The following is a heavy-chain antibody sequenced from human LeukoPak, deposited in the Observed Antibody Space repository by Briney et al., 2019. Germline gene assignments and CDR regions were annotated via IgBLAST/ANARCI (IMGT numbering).Heavy chain of an antibody. D-gene: IGHD3-3*01. CDR3: ARARITIFGVVQDLNWFDP. CDR2: IFHSGST. V-gene: IGHV4-30-2*01. J-gene: IGHJ5*02. CDR1: GGSISSGDYY. Sequence: PSETLSLTCTVSGGSISSGDYYWNWIRQPQGKGLEWIGYIFHSGSTYYNPSLKSRVTISVDRSKSQFSLRLSSVTAADTAVYYCARARITIFGVVQDLNWFDPWGQGTLVTVSS.